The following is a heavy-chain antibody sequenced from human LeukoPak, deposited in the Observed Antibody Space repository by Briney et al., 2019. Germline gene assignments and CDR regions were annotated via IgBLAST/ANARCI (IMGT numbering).Heavy chain of an antibody. Sequence: ASVTVSCTASTSYYMHWVRQAPGQGLEWMGIINPSGGSTSYAQKFQGRVTMTRDTSTSTVYMELSSLRSEDTAVYYCATGRGPAAYYYYYGMDVWGQGTTVTVSS. CDR2: INPSGGST. V-gene: IGHV1-46*01. D-gene: IGHD2-2*01. CDR1: TSYY. CDR3: ATGRGPAAYYYYYGMDV. J-gene: IGHJ6*02.